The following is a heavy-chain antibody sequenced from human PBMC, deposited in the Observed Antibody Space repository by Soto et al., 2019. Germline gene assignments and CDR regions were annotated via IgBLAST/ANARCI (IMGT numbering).Heavy chain of an antibody. Sequence: QITLKESGPTLVKPTQTLTLTCTFSGFSLTTNKVTVGWIRQPPGKTLEWLAFVYWDDDERYSPSLRSRLTLTKDNSKHQVVLTMTNMDPVDTATYYSIHHLLDPDMIHHSGHGILVTVSS. V-gene: IGHV2-5*02. CDR3: IHHLLDPDMIHH. CDR2: VYWDDDE. J-gene: IGHJ5*02. CDR1: GFSLTTNKVT. D-gene: IGHD3-16*01.